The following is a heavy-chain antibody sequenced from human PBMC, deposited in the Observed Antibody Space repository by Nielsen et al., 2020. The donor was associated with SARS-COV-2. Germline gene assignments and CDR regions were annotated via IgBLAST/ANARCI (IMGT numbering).Heavy chain of an antibody. Sequence: SVQVPCKASGGTFSSYAISWVRQAPGQGLEWMGGIIPIFGTANYAQKFQGRVTITADESTSTAYMELSRLRSEDTAVYYCARDAKTKGIDYWGQGTLVTVSS. J-gene: IGHJ4*02. V-gene: IGHV1-69*13. CDR3: ARDAKTKGIDY. CDR2: IIPIFGTA. CDR1: GGTFSSYA. D-gene: IGHD2-8*01.